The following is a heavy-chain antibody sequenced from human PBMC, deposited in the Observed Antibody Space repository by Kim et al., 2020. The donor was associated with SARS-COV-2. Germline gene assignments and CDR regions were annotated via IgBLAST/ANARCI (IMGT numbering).Heavy chain of an antibody. Sequence: SETLSLTCTVSGASINSVGYYWSWIRQHPGKGLEWIGHIYDSGRTYYNPSLKSRLIMSVDTSKNQFSLKLSSVTAEDTAVYYCARGGGIVVVTAIPENWFDPWGQGTLVTVSS. J-gene: IGHJ5*02. CDR3: ARGGGIVVVTAIPENWFDP. D-gene: IGHD2-21*02. CDR2: IYDSGRT. CDR1: GASINSVGYY. V-gene: IGHV4-31*03.